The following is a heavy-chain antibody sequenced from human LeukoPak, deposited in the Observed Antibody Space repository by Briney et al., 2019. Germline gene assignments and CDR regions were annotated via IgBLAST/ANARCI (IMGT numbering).Heavy chain of an antibody. J-gene: IGHJ4*02. V-gene: IGHV3-74*01. CDR2: LFRDGSNT. CDR1: GFTFSSYA. D-gene: IGHD6-19*01. CDR3: ATLTEAVAGAAFDY. Sequence: GGSLRLSCAASGFTFSSYAMSWVRQAPGKGLVWVSSLFRDGSNTRYADSVKGRFTISRDNAKNTLYLQMNSLRGDDTAVYYCATLTEAVAGAAFDYWGQGTLVTVSS.